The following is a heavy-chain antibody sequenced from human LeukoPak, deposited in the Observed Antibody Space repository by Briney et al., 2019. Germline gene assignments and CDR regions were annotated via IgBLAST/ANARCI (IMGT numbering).Heavy chain of an antibody. CDR1: GFTFSSYA. Sequence: GGSLRLSCAASGFTFSSYAMSWVRQAPGKGLEWVSAISGSGGSTYYADSVKGRFTISRDNSKYTLYLQMNSLRADDTAVYYCAKGGYSSGWRNYLDYWGQGTLVTVSS. V-gene: IGHV3-23*01. CDR3: AKGGYSSGWRNYLDY. D-gene: IGHD6-19*01. J-gene: IGHJ4*02. CDR2: ISGSGGST.